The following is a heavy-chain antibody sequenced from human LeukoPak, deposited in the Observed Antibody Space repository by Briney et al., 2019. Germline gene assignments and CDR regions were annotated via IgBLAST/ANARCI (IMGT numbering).Heavy chain of an antibody. Sequence: SETLSLTCTVSGGSISSSSYHWGWIRQPPGKGLEWIGSVYYSGSTYYNPSLKSRVTISVDTSKNQFSLKLSSVTAADTAVYYCARLITMIVVVPWFDPWGQGTLVTVSS. V-gene: IGHV4-39*01. J-gene: IGHJ5*02. D-gene: IGHD3-22*01. CDR3: ARLITMIVVVPWFDP. CDR2: VYYSGST. CDR1: GGSISSSSYH.